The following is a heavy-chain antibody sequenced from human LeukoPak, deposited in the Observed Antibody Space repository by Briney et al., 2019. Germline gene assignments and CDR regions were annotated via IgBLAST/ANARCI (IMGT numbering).Heavy chain of an antibody. Sequence: GGSLRLSCAASGFTFTTYWIHWIRQAPGKGLEWVANMKTDGSEKYYVDSVKGRFTISRDNTKNSVYLQMNSLRVEDTAVYYCAKSTTGSWGQGALVTVSS. D-gene: IGHD1-1*01. J-gene: IGHJ4*02. V-gene: IGHV3-7*03. CDR3: AKSTTGS. CDR2: MKTDGSEK. CDR1: GFTFTTYW.